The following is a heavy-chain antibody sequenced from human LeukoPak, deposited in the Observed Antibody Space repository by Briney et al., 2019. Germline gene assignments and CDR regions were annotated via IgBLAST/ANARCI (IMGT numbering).Heavy chain of an antibody. Sequence: GGSLRLSCAAPGFTFSDYYMSWIRQAPGKGLEWVSYISSSSSYTNYADSVKGRFTISRDNAKNSLYLQMNSLRAEDTAVYYCARAGRYPNWFDPWGQGTLVTVSS. D-gene: IGHD1-26*01. CDR2: ISSSSSYT. J-gene: IGHJ5*02. CDR3: ARAGRYPNWFDP. V-gene: IGHV3-11*06. CDR1: GFTFSDYY.